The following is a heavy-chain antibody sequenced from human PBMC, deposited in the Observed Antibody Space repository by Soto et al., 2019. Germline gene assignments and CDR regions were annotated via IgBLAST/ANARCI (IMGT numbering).Heavy chain of an antibody. CDR1: DGSISSSSYY. CDR2: IYYNGNP. Sequence: PSETLSLTCTVSDGSISSSSYYWGWIRQPPGKGLEWIGSIYYNGNPYFNPSLKSRVTISVDTSKNQFSLKLSSVTAADTAVYYCARVPDRWGQGTLVTVSS. D-gene: IGHD2-2*01. CDR3: ARVPDR. J-gene: IGHJ5*02. V-gene: IGHV4-39*07.